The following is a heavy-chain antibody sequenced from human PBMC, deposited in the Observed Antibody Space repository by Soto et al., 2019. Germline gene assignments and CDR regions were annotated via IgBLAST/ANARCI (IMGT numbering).Heavy chain of an antibody. J-gene: IGHJ4*02. D-gene: IGHD2-15*01. CDR2: IYHSGST. V-gene: IGHV4-30-2*01. Sequence: SETLSLTCAVSGGSISSGGYSWSWIRQPPGKGLEWIGYIYHSGSTYYNPSLKSRVTISVDRSKNQFSLKLSSVTAADTAVYYCARGKGVVVVSFDYWGQGTLVTV. CDR3: ARGKGVVVVSFDY. CDR1: GGSISSGGYS.